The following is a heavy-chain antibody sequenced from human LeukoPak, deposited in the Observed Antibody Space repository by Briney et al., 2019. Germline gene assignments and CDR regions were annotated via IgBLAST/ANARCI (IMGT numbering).Heavy chain of an antibody. V-gene: IGHV3-13*01. J-gene: IGHJ4*02. CDR3: ARRSSGWNGEYYFDY. CDR2: IGTAGDT. Sequence: PGGSLRLSCAASGFTFSSYDMHWVRQATGKGLEWVSAIGTAGDTYYPGSVKGRFTISRENAKNPLYLQMNSLRAGDTAVYYCARRSSGWNGEYYFDYWGQGTLVTVSS. D-gene: IGHD6-19*01. CDR1: GFTFSSYD.